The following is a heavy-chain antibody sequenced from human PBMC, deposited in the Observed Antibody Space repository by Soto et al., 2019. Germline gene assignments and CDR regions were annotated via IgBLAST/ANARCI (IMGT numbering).Heavy chain of an antibody. CDR3: ARDKDYYDSSLRPLGWWFDP. J-gene: IGHJ5*02. CDR1: GYTFTSYG. V-gene: IGHV1-18*04. Sequence: QVQLVQSGAEVKKPGASVKVSCKASGYTFTSYGISWVRQAPGQGLEWMGWISAYNGNTNYAQKLQGRVTMTTDTSTSTAYMELRSLRSDDTAVYYCARDKDYYDSSLRPLGWWFDPWGQGTLVTVSS. CDR2: ISAYNGNT. D-gene: IGHD3-22*01.